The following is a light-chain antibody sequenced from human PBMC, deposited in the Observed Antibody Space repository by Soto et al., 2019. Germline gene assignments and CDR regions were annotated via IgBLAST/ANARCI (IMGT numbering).Light chain of an antibody. CDR3: QQYNSYWWT. V-gene: IGKV1-5*01. CDR2: DAP. J-gene: IGKJ1*01. Sequence: DIQMTQSPSTLSASVGDRVTLTCRASQSISSWLAWYQQKPGKAPKLLIYDAPSLESGVPSRFSGSGSGTEFTLTISRLQPDYFATYYCQQYNSYWWTFGQGTKVEIK. CDR1: QSISSW.